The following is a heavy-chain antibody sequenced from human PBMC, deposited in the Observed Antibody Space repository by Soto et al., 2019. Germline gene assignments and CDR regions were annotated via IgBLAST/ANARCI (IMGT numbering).Heavy chain of an antibody. CDR1: GGTFSSYA. Sequence: ASVKVSCKASGGTFSSYAISWVRQAPGQGLEWMGGIIPIFGTANYAQKFQGRVTITADESTSTAYMELSSLRSEDTAVYYCARGGGDFSYFDYWGQGTLVTVSS. CDR2: IIPIFGTA. J-gene: IGHJ4*02. D-gene: IGHD2-21*02. CDR3: ARGGGDFSYFDY. V-gene: IGHV1-69*13.